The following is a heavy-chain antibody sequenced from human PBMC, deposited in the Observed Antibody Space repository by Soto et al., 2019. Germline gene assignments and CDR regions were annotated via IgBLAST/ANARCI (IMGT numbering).Heavy chain of an antibody. D-gene: IGHD3-10*01. CDR3: ALAEGSGSYYNLDYYDYGMDV. CDR1: GGTFSSYA. Sequence: SVKVSCKASGGTFSSYAISWVRQAPGQGLEWMGGIIPIFGTANYAQKFQGRVTITADKSTSTAYMELSSLRSEDTAVYYCALAEGSGSYYNLDYYDYGMDVWGQGTTVTVSS. V-gene: IGHV1-69*06. J-gene: IGHJ6*02. CDR2: IIPIFGTA.